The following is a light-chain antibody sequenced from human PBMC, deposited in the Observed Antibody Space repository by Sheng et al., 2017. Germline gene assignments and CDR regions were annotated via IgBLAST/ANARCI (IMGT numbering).Light chain of an antibody. Sequence: QSALAQPASVSGSPGQSITISCTGTSSDTGDYNSISWYQQHPGKAPKLVIYDVTNRPSGVSNRFSGSKSGNTASLTISGLQADDEADYYCSSFTSSASYVFGSVTKVTVL. J-gene: IGLJ1*01. CDR3: SSFTSSASYV. CDR2: DVT. CDR1: SSDTGDYNS. V-gene: IGLV2-14*03.